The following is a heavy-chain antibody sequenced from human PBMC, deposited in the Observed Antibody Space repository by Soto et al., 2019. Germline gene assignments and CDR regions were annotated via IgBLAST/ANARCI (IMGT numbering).Heavy chain of an antibody. J-gene: IGHJ4*02. CDR2: MQPSTGRT. CDR3: ARGVSAGVDY. D-gene: IGHD1-26*01. V-gene: IGHV1-8*01. Sequence: QVQLVQSGAEVREPGASVKVSCKASGYSFTSLDINWVRQTAGQELEWMGWMQPSTGRTGYAQKLQGRVTMTRDTSINTAYMELTTLTSDDTAFYYCARGVSAGVDYWGQGTLVTVSS. CDR1: GYSFTSLD.